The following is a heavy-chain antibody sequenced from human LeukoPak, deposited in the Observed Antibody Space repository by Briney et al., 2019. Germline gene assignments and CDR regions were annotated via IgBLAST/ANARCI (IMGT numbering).Heavy chain of an antibody. CDR1: GGTFSSYA. J-gene: IGHJ4*02. D-gene: IGHD6-13*01. V-gene: IGHV1-69*06. CDR2: IIPIFGTA. CDR3: ATTGAAAGSGYYFDY. Sequence: ASVHVSCMASGGTFSSYAISWLRQAPGQGLEWMGGIIPIFGTANYAQKFQGRVTITADKSTSTAYMELSSLRSGDTAVYYCATTGAAAGSGYYFDYWGQGTLVTVSS.